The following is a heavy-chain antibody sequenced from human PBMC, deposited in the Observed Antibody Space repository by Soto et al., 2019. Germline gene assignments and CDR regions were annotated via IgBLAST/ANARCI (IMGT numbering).Heavy chain of an antibody. J-gene: IGHJ6*02. V-gene: IGHV5-10-1*01. CDR3: AKTGPVAVSALGFNFGMDP. CDR2: IDPRQSYA. CDR1: GYTIVAYC. Sequence: PGEPLRVSCRASGYTIVAYCGSWIRQMPGKGLEWMGRIDPRQSYANYNPSIEGHVTISVDRSTTTVYMQCSSLNASDTAIYCAAKTGPVAVSALGFNFGMDPWGQGTPVPVS. D-gene: IGHD3-10*01.